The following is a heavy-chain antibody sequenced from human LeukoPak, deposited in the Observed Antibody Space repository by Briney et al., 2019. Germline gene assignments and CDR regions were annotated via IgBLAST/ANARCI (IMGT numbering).Heavy chain of an antibody. J-gene: IGHJ4*02. D-gene: IGHD3-16*02. V-gene: IGHV4-4*07. CDR1: GGSISSYY. CDR2: IYTSGST. CDR3: ARDAYDYVWESYRQYFDY. Sequence: SETLSLTCTVSGGSISSYYWSWIRQPAGKGLEWIGRIYTSGSTNYNPSLKSRVTMSVDTSKNQFSLKLSSVTAADTAVYYCARDAYDYVWESYRQYFDYWGQGTLVTVSS.